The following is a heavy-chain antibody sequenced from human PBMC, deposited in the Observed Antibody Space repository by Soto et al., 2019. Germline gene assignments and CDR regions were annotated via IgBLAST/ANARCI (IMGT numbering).Heavy chain of an antibody. V-gene: IGHV3-11*01. CDR1: GFTFSDYY. CDR2: ISSSGITS. CDR3: ATLYCSGGSCYNSLDY. D-gene: IGHD2-15*01. Sequence: LRLSCAASGFTFSDYYMSWIRQAPGKGLEWVSYISSSGITSYSADSVEGRFTISRDNAKNSLYLHMNSLRADGTAVYYCATLYCSGGSCYNSLDYWGQGTLVTVSS. J-gene: IGHJ4*02.